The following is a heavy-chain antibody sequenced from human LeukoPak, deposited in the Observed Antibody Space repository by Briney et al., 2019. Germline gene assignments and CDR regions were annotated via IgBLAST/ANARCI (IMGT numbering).Heavy chain of an antibody. Sequence: PSETLSLTCTISGGSISNYYWNWIRQHPGRGLEWIGYISYSGSTYYNPSLKSRVTISVDTSRNQFSLKLSSVTAADTAVYYCARDLGYCTSTSCRYFDFWGQGTLVTVSS. D-gene: IGHD2-2*01. CDR3: ARDLGYCTSTSCRYFDF. CDR1: GGSISNYY. CDR2: ISYSGST. V-gene: IGHV4-59*06. J-gene: IGHJ4*02.